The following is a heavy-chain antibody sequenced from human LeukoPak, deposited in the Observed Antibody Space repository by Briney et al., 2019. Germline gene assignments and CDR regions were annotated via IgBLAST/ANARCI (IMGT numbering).Heavy chain of an antibody. CDR3: ARDPLYYYDSSGYSEPNFDY. J-gene: IGHJ4*02. CDR2: ISAYNGNT. V-gene: IGHV1-18*01. D-gene: IGHD3-22*01. Sequence: GSVKVSCKASGYTFTSYGISWVRQAPGQGLEWMGWISAYNGNTNYAQKLQGRVTMTTDTSTSTAYMELRSLRSDDTAVYYCARDPLYYYDSSGYSEPNFDYWGQGTLVTVSS. CDR1: GYTFTSYG.